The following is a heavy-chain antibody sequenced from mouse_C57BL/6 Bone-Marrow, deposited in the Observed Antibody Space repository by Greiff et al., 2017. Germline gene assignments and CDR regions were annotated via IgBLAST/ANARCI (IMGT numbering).Heavy chain of an antibody. CDR3: VGSVRYDYDRGFAY. J-gene: IGHJ3*01. CDR2: IRSKSNNYAT. D-gene: IGHD2-4*01. V-gene: IGHV10-1*01. CDR1: GFSFNTYA. Sequence: EVKLVESGGGLVQPKGSLKLSCEASGFSFNTYAMNWVRQAPGKGLEWVARIRSKSNNYATYYADSVKDRFTISRDDSESMTYLQMNNLKTEDTAVYYCVGSVRYDYDRGFAYWGQGTLVTVST.